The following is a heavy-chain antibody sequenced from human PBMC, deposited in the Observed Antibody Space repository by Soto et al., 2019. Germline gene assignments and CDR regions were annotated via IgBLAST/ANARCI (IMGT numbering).Heavy chain of an antibody. V-gene: IGHV3-23*01. CDR3: AKGPATTPDSFDP. CDR2: ISGSGGST. D-gene: IGHD5-12*01. J-gene: IGHJ5*02. Sequence: PGGSLRLSCAASGVTFSSYAMSWVRQAPGKGLEWVSAISGSGGSTYYADSVKGRFTISRNNSKNTLYLPMNSLRAEDTSVYYCAKGPATTPDSFDPWGQGTLVTVSS. CDR1: GVTFSSYA.